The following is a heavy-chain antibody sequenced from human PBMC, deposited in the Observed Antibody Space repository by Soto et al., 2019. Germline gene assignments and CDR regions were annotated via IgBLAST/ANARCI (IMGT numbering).Heavy chain of an antibody. D-gene: IGHD3-22*01. J-gene: IGHJ4*02. V-gene: IGHV1-8*01. Sequence: ASVKVSCKASGYTFTDYDINWVRQAPGQGLEWMGWVSPNSGNTVYAQKFQDRVTMTRDTSISTAYMELSNLRFEDTAMYYCVRARSTDSRPDYWGQGTLVTVSS. CDR1: GYTFTDYD. CDR2: VSPNSGNT. CDR3: VRARSTDSRPDY.